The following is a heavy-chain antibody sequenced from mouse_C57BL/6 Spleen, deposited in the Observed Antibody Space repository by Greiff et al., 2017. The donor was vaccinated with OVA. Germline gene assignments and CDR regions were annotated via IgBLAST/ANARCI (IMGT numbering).Heavy chain of an antibody. CDR3: TRDGNYGSSYDAMDY. Sequence: EVKLVESGEGLVKPGGSLKLSCAASGFTFSSYAMSWVRQTPEKRLEWVAYISSGGDYIYYADTVKGRFTISRDNARNTLYLQMSSLKSEDTAMYYSTRDGNYGSSYDAMDYWGQGTSVTVAS. V-gene: IGHV5-9-1*02. J-gene: IGHJ4*01. CDR2: ISSGGDYI. D-gene: IGHD1-1*01. CDR1: GFTFSSYA.